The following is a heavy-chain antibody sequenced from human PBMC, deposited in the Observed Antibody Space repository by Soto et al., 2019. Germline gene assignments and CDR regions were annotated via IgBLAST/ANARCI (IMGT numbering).Heavy chain of an antibody. CDR3: AECRDIVLVPAARGGLDY. J-gene: IGHJ4*01. V-gene: IGHV3-23*01. CDR2: ISGSGDRT. CDR1: GFTFNSYA. D-gene: IGHD2-2*01. Sequence: EVQLLESGGGLVQPGGSLRLSCAASGFTFNSYAMSWVRQAPGKGLEWVSSISGSGDRTYYADSVKGRFTISRDNSKNPLYLQLHSLGAEDTVVYYCAECRDIVLVPAARGGLDYWGHGSLVTVSS.